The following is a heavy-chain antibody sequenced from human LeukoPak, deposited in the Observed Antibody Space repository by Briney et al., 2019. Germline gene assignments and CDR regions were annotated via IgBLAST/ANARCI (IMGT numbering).Heavy chain of an antibody. CDR1: GVSVSTSH. D-gene: IGHD2/OR15-2a*01. J-gene: IGHJ4*02. V-gene: IGHV4-59*02. CDR3: SEGYFEPFDH. Sequence: SETLSLTCNVSGVSVSTSHWNWIRQRPGKGLEWIGCLSYTGKTDYNPSLKSRVSISLGSSNNHFPLKLTSVTAADTAVYYCSEGYFEPFDHWGQGILVTVSS. CDR2: LSYTGKT.